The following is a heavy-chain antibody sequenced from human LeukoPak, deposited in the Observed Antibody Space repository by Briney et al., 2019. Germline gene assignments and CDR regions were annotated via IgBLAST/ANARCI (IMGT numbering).Heavy chain of an antibody. D-gene: IGHD3-16*01. J-gene: IGHJ4*02. Sequence: GGSLSLSCAASGFTFDDYAMHWVRQAPGKGLEWVANIKQDGSEKYYVDSVKGRFTISRDNAKNSLYLQMNSLRAEDTAVYYCARGDVGGYFDYWGQGTLVTVSS. CDR1: GFTFDDYA. V-gene: IGHV3-7*01. CDR2: IKQDGSEK. CDR3: ARGDVGGYFDY.